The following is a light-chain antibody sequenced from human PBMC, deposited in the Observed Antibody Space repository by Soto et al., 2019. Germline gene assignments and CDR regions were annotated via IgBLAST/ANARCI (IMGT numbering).Light chain of an antibody. J-gene: IGLJ1*01. CDR3: SSFTTSSTYV. CDR2: EVR. CDR1: TSDVGGYDY. Sequence: QSALTQPASVSGSPGQSITISCTGTTSDVGGYDYVSWYQQHPGKAPKLLIFEVRNRPSGVSSRFSGSRSANSASLTSSGLQAEDEADYYCSSFTTSSTYVFGTGTKLTVL. V-gene: IGLV2-14*01.